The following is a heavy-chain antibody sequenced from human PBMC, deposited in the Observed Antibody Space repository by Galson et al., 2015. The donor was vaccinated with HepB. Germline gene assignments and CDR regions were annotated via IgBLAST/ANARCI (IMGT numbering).Heavy chain of an antibody. CDR3: ALSPTYGSGNFGWFAP. D-gene: IGHD3-10*01. Sequence: TLSLTCTVSGVSINSGGYHWNWIRQHPGIGLEWLEYRSSTRSNSNPSLRGRLTISLDTSKNQFSLKLSSVTAADTAVYYCALSPTYGSGNFGWFAPWGQGSLVTVSS. CDR2: RSSTRS. J-gene: IGHJ5*02. V-gene: IGHV4-31*03. CDR1: GVSINSGGYH.